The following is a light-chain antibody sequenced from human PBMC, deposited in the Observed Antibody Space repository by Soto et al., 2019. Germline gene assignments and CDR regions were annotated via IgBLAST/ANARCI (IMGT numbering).Light chain of an antibody. V-gene: IGLV2-14*01. Sequence: QSVLTQPASVSGSPGQSITISCTGTSSDVGGYNYVSWYQQHPDKAPKLMIYEVTNRPSGVSFRFSDSKSGNTASLTISGLQPEDEADYYCSSYTSTSTLYVFGTGTKLTVL. J-gene: IGLJ1*01. CDR3: SSYTSTSTLYV. CDR1: SSDVGGYNY. CDR2: EVT.